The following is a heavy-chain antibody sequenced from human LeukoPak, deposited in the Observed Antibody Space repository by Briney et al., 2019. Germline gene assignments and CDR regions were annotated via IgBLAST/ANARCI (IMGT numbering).Heavy chain of an antibody. Sequence: ASVKVSCKASGYTFTGYYMHWVRQAPGQGLEWMGWINPNSGGTNYAQKFHGRVTMTRDTSISTAYMELRRLRSDDTAVYYCAREYLGAYDFWSGYSDYWGQGTLVTVSS. V-gene: IGHV1-2*02. CDR3: AREYLGAYDFWSGYSDY. CDR1: GYTFTGYY. CDR2: INPNSGGT. J-gene: IGHJ4*02. D-gene: IGHD3-3*01.